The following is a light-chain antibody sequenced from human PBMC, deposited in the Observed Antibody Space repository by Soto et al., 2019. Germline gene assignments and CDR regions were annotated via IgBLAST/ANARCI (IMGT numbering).Light chain of an antibody. V-gene: IGLV2-14*03. CDR1: SSDFGRNY. Sequence: QSALTQPASVSGSPGQSITISCTGASSDFGRNYVSWYQQQHPGKAPKLIIYDVSNRPSGVSNRFSGSKFDNTASLTISGLQPEDESDYYCSSFSSNTLVFDGGTQLTVL. J-gene: IGLJ2*01. CDR2: DVS. CDR3: SSFSSNTLV.